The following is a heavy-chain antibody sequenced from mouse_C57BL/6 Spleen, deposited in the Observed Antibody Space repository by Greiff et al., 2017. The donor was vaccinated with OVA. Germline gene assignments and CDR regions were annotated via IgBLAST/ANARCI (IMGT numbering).Heavy chain of an antibody. Sequence: QVQLQQSGAELARPGASVKMSCKASGYTFTSYTMHWVKQRPGQGLEWIGYINPSSGYTKYNQKFKDKATLTADKSSSTAYMQLSSLTSEDSAVYVCARRDGSSYYYAMDDWGQGTSVTVSS. CDR1: GYTFTSYT. D-gene: IGHD1-1*01. V-gene: IGHV1-4*01. CDR2: INPSSGYT. CDR3: ARRDGSSYYYAMDD. J-gene: IGHJ4*01.